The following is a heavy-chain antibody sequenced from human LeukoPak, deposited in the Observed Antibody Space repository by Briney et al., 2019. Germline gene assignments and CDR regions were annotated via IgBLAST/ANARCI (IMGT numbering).Heavy chain of an antibody. CDR2: AGWAGGTT. CDR1: GFNFDRYT. CDR3: AKELDTMFFDY. J-gene: IGHJ4*02. Sequence: GGSLRLSCATSGFNFDRYTIHWVRQAPGKGLEWVSLAGWAGGTTFYSDSVRGRFTISRDSDRKSVYLQMNSLTTDDTAFYFCAKELDTMFFDYWGQGALVTVSS. V-gene: IGHV3-43*01. D-gene: IGHD3-10*02.